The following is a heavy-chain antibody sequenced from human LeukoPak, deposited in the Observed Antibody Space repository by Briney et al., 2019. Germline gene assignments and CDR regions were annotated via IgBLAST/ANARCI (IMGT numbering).Heavy chain of an antibody. D-gene: IGHD3-10*01. Sequence: TGGSLRLSCAASGFTFSSYWMSWVRQAPGKRLEWVANIKQDGSEQYYVESVKGRFTISRDNAKNSLYLQMNSLRAEDTAVYYCARRALTMARGARPYYFDYWGQGTLVTVSS. CDR1: GFTFSSYW. CDR3: ARRALTMARGARPYYFDY. J-gene: IGHJ4*02. V-gene: IGHV3-7*01. CDR2: IKQDGSEQ.